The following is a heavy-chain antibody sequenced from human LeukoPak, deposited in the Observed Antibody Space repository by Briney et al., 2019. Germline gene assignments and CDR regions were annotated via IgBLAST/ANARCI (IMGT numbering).Heavy chain of an antibody. D-gene: IGHD7-27*01. J-gene: IGHJ4*02. V-gene: IGHV3-21*05. CDR2: TRGGGSGM. CDR3: ARDDNWGFDY. CDR1: GFAFSDYS. Sequence: GGSLRLSRAASGFAFSDYSMNWVRQAPGKGLEWIANTRGGGSGMGSGSYYAGAVKGRFTISRDNAKNSLYLQMNSLRAGDTAFYFCARDDNWGFDYWGQGALVTVSS.